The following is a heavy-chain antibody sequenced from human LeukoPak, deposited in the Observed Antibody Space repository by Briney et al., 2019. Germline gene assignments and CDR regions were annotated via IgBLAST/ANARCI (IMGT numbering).Heavy chain of an antibody. V-gene: IGHV3-23*01. D-gene: IGHD4-23*01. CDR3: ARDGGGKALHASDI. CDR1: GFTFSIYA. CDR2: ISGSGGST. Sequence: GGSLRLSCAASGFTFSIYAMSWVRQAPGKGLEWVSAISGSGGSTYYADSVKGRFTISRDNAKNSLYLQMNSLRDEDAAVYYCARDGGGKALHASDIWGQGTMVTVSS. J-gene: IGHJ3*02.